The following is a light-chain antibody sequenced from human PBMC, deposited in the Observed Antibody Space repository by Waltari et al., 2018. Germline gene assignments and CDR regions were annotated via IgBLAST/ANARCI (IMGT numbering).Light chain of an antibody. Sequence: EIVLTHSPATLSLSPGERATLSCRASQSVNSYLAWYQQKPGQAPRLLIYAASNRATDIPARFSASGSGTDFTLTISSLEPEDLAVYFCQQRSTWPLTFGGGTKVEIK. CDR1: QSVNSY. CDR3: QQRSTWPLT. J-gene: IGKJ4*01. V-gene: IGKV3-11*01. CDR2: AAS.